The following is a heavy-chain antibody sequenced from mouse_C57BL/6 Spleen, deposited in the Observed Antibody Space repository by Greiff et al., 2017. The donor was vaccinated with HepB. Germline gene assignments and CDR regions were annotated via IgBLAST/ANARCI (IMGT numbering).Heavy chain of an antibody. CDR3: ARSFDYSTDY. Sequence: QVQLQQSGAELVKPGASVKLSCKASGYTFTSYWMHWVKQRPGQGLEWIGMIHPNSGSTNYNEKFKSKATLTVDKSSSTAYMQLSSLTSEVSAVYYCARSFDYSTDYWGQGTTLTVSS. J-gene: IGHJ2*01. CDR1: GYTFTSYW. D-gene: IGHD2-5*01. V-gene: IGHV1-64*01. CDR2: IHPNSGST.